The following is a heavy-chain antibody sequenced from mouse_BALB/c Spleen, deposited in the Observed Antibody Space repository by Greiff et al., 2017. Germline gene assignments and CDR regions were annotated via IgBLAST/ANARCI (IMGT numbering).Heavy chain of an antibody. CDR2: IWAGGST. J-gene: IGHJ3*01. Sequence: VQLVESGPGLVAPSQSLSISCTVSGFSLTSYGVHWVRQPPGKGLEWLGVIWAGGSTNYNSALMSRLSLSKDNSKSQVFLKMNSLQTDDTAMYYCAREEKAPAWFAYWGQGTLVTVSA. V-gene: IGHV2-9*02. CDR1: GFSLTSYG. CDR3: AREEKAPAWFAY.